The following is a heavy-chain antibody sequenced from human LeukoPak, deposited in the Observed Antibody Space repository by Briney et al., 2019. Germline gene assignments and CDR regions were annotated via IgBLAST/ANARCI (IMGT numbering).Heavy chain of an antibody. CDR1: DYTFTSYG. CDR3: ARVGGYSGSYFYYFDY. V-gene: IGHV1-18*01. CDR2: ISGYNGNT. D-gene: IGHD1-26*01. J-gene: IGHJ4*02. Sequence: ASVKVSCKASDYTFTSYGISWVRQAPGQGLEWMGWISGYNGNTNYAQKLQGRVTMTTDTSTSTAYMELRSLRSDDTAVYYCARVGGYSGSYFYYFDYCGQGTLVTVSS.